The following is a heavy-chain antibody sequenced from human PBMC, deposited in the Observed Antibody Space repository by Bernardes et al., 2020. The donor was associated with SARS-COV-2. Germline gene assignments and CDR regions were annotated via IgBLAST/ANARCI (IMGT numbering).Heavy chain of an antibody. CDR2: IKYSGST. D-gene: IGHD3-3*01. Sequence: SETLSLTCVVQGGSFSGFYWSWIRQSPGRGLEWIGEIKYSGSTNYHPSLESRVTMSVDTSKNQFSLRLYSVTGADTAVYYCARGSLQFLFTQRYFFDHWGQGTLVTVSS. J-gene: IGHJ4*02. CDR1: GGSFSGFY. CDR3: ARGSLQFLFTQRYFFDH. V-gene: IGHV4-34*01.